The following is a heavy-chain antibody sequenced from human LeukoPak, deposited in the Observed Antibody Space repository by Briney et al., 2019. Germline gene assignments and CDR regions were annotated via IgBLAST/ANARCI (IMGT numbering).Heavy chain of an antibody. V-gene: IGHV3-13*01. D-gene: IGHD2-15*01. CDR3: ARDRGGGHMDV. J-gene: IGHJ6*03. CDR2: VDTTGDT. CDR1: GFTFSTYD. Sequence: GGSLRLSCAASGFTFSTYDMHWVRQATGKGLEWVSAVDTTGDTYYPGSVKGRFTISRENAKNSLYLQMNSLRAGDTAVYYCARDRGGGHMDVWGKGTTVTISS.